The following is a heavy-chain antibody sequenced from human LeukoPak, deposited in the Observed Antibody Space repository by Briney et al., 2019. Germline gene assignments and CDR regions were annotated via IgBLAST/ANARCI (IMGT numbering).Heavy chain of an antibody. Sequence: PGGSLRLSCAASGFTFSSYAMSWVRQAPGKGLEWVSAISGSGGSTYYADSVKGRFTISRDNSKNTLYLQMNSLRAEDTAVYYCARQPSMSGSYYSYWGQGTLVTVSS. CDR3: ARQPSMSGSYYSY. D-gene: IGHD3-10*01. CDR2: ISGSGGST. CDR1: GFTFSSYA. V-gene: IGHV3-23*01. J-gene: IGHJ4*02.